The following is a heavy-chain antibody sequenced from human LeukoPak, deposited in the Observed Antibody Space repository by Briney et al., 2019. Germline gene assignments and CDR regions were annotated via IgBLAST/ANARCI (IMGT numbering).Heavy chain of an antibody. V-gene: IGHV4-4*07. CDR1: GGSISSYY. CDR3: ARHVFSRGIEGLTGLDY. Sequence: PSETLSLTCTVSGGSISSYYWSWIRQPAGKGLEWIGRIYSSGSTSGSTNYNPSLKSRVTMSLDTSKNQFSLKLSSVTAADTAVYYCARHVFSRGIEGLTGLDYWGQGTLVTVSS. J-gene: IGHJ4*02. CDR2: IYSSGSTSGST. D-gene: IGHD3-9*01.